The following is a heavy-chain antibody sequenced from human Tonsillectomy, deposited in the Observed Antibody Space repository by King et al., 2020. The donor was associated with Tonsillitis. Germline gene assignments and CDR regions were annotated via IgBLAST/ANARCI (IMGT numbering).Heavy chain of an antibody. J-gene: IGHJ4*02. CDR2: SNACNGNT. CDR3: ARQTYYYDSSGYYNY. D-gene: IGHD3-22*01. Sequence: QLVQSGAEVKKPGASVKVSLKSSGYTFNSYAMHWVLQAPGQMLEWVGLSNACNGNTKYSQKCQGRVTITRDTSASTAYMELSSLRSEDTAVYYCARQTYYYDSSGYYNYWGQGTLVTVSS. V-gene: IGHV1-3*01. CDR1: GYTFNSYA.